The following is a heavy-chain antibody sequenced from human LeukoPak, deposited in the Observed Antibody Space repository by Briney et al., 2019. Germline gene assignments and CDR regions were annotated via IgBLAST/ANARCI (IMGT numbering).Heavy chain of an antibody. V-gene: IGHV4-38-2*02. CDR2: IYHSGST. CDR1: GYSISSGYY. D-gene: IGHD6-13*01. J-gene: IGHJ5*02. Sequence: PSETLSLTCTVSGYSISSGYYWGWIRQPPGKGLEWIGSIYHSGSTYYNPSLKSRVTISVDTSKNQFSLKLSSVTAADTAVYYCARDRGGGSSWFNWFDPWGQGTLVTVSS. CDR3: ARDRGGGSSWFNWFDP.